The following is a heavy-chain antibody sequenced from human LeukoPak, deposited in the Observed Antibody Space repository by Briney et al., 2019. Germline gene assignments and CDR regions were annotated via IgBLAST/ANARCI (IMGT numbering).Heavy chain of an antibody. CDR2: INPNSGGT. Sequence: ASVKVSCKASGYTFTGYYMHWVRQAPGQGLEWMGWINPNSGGTNYAQKFQGRVTMTRDTSISTAYMELSRLRSDDTAVYYCARLLNYDYGDFDYWGQGTLVTVSS. D-gene: IGHD4-17*01. J-gene: IGHJ4*02. CDR1: GYTFTGYY. V-gene: IGHV1-2*02. CDR3: ARLLNYDYGDFDY.